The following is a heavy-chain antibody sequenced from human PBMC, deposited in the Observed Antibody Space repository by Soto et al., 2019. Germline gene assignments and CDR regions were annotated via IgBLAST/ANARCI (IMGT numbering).Heavy chain of an antibody. J-gene: IGHJ4*02. CDR2: IYYSGST. V-gene: IGHV4-39*01. D-gene: IGHD6-13*01. CDR3: ARQAELGIAAAVDY. Sequence: SETLSLTCTVSGGSISSSSYYWGWIRQPPGKGLEWIGSIYYSGSTYYNPSLKSRVTISVDTPKNQFSLKLSSVTAADTAVYYCARQAELGIAAAVDYWGQGTLVTVSS. CDR1: GGSISSSSYY.